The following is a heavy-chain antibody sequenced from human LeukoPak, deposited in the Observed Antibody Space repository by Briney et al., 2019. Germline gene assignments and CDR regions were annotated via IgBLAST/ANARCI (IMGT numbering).Heavy chain of an antibody. Sequence: PSETLSLTCAVYGGSFSGYYWSWIRQPPGKGLEWIGEINHSGSTNYNPSLKSRVTISVDTSKNQFSLKLSSVTAADTAVYYCARHDYGDTPVGFDYWGQGTLVTVSS. V-gene: IGHV4-34*01. CDR3: ARHDYGDTPVGFDY. CDR2: INHSGST. J-gene: IGHJ4*02. D-gene: IGHD4-17*01. CDR1: GGSFSGYY.